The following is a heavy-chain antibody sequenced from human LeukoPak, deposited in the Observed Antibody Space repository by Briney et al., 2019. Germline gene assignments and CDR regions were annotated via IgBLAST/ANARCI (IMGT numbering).Heavy chain of an antibody. J-gene: IGHJ6*02. D-gene: IGHD3-22*01. CDR1: GYTFTSYG. V-gene: IGHV1-18*01. CDR2: ISAYNGNT. CDR3: ARDGSDSSGYYYVHYGMDV. Sequence: ASVKVSCKASGYTFTSYGISWVRQAPGQGPEWMGWISAYNGNTNYAQKLQGRVTMTTDTSTSTAYMELRSLRSDDTAVYYCARDGSDSSGYYYVHYGMDVWGQGTTVTVSS.